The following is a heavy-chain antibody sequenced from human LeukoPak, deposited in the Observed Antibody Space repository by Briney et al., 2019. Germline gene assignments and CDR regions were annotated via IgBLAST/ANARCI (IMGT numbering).Heavy chain of an antibody. V-gene: IGHV1-18*01. Sequence: ASVKVSCKASGYTFTSYGISWVRQAPGQGLEWMGWISAYNGNTNYAQKRQGRVTMTTDTSTSTAYMELRSLRSDDTAVYYCARDLYYDFWSGLRVSHYQYYYGMDVWGQGTTVTVSS. CDR1: GYTFTSYG. D-gene: IGHD3-3*01. CDR2: ISAYNGNT. CDR3: ARDLYYDFWSGLRVSHYQYYYGMDV. J-gene: IGHJ6*02.